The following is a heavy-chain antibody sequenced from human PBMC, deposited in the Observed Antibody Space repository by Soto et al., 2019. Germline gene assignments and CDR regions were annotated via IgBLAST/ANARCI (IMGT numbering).Heavy chain of an antibody. J-gene: IGHJ3*02. CDR3: ARDPQMAYCGGDCYSVVGDAFDI. Sequence: GSGKVCFKASGYPFTSYYMHLVRQAPGQGLEWIAIINPSGGSTSYAQKFQGRVTMTRDTSTSTVYMELSSLRSEETAVYYCARDPQMAYCGGDCYSVVGDAFDIWGQGTLVTVSS. D-gene: IGHD2-21*02. V-gene: IGHV1-46*01. CDR2: INPSGGST. CDR1: GYPFTSYY.